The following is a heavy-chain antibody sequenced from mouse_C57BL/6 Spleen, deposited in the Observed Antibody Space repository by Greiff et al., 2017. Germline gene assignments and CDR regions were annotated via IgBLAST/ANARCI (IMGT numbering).Heavy chain of an antibody. CDR3: ARPYDGYSAWFAY. D-gene: IGHD2-3*01. CDR2: IYPRDGST. J-gene: IGHJ3*01. Sequence: VQLQQSDAELVKPGASVKISCKVSGYTFTDHTIHWMKQRPEQGLEWIGYIYPRDGSTKYNEKFKGQATLTADKSSSTAYMQLNSLTSEDSAVYFCARPYDGYSAWFAYWGQGTLVTVSA. CDR1: GYTFTDHT. V-gene: IGHV1-78*01.